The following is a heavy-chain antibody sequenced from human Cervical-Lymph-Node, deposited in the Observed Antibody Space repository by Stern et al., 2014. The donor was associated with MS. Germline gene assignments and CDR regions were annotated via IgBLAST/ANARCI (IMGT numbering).Heavy chain of an antibody. CDR1: GYSFTSYW. CDR2: LNPGDSDT. J-gene: IGHJ5*02. Sequence: EVQLVASGAEVKKPGESLKISCKGSGYSFTSYWIGWVRQMPGKGLEWMGILNPGDSDTRYSPSFQGQVTISADKSISTAYLQWSSLKASDTAMYYCARRHCSSRRCGWFDPWGQGTLVTVSS. D-gene: IGHD2-2*01. V-gene: IGHV5-51*01. CDR3: ARRHCSSRRCGWFDP.